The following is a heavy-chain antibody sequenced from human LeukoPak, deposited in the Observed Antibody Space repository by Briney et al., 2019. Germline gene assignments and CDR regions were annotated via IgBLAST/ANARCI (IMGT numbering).Heavy chain of an antibody. D-gene: IGHD3-22*01. CDR1: GGTFSSYA. Sequence: SVKVSCKASGGTFSSYAISWARQAPGQGLEWMGGIIPIFGTANYAQKFQGRVTITTDESTSTAYMELSSLRSEDTAVYYCARGGYYDSSAPFDYWGQGTLVTVSS. CDR2: IIPIFGTA. J-gene: IGHJ4*02. V-gene: IGHV1-69*05. CDR3: ARGGYYDSSAPFDY.